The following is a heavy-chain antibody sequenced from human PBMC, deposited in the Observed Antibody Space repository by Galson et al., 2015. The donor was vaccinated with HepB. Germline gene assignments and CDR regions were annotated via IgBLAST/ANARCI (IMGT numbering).Heavy chain of an antibody. J-gene: IGHJ3*02. CDR2: ISYDGSNK. Sequence: SLRLSCAASGFTFSSYGMHWVRQAPGKGQEWVAVISYDGSNKYYADSVKGRFTISRDNSKNTLYLQMNSPRAEDTAVYYCAKGGNYYGSGSGAFDIWGQGTMVTVSS. V-gene: IGHV3-30*18. CDR1: GFTFSSYG. D-gene: IGHD3-10*01. CDR3: AKGGNYYGSGSGAFDI.